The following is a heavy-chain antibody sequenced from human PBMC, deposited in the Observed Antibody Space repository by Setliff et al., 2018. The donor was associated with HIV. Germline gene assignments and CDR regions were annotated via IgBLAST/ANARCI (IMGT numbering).Heavy chain of an antibody. J-gene: IGHJ4*02. Sequence: ASVKVSCKASGYTFTHYYIHWVRQAPGQGLQWMGWMNPNSGGTKSAQNFRGKVTMTRDTSISTAYMQVTRLTSDDTAVYYCANSRHFSGDYSFDYWGQGTLVTVPQ. V-gene: IGHV1-2*02. D-gene: IGHD1-26*01. CDR3: ANSRHFSGDYSFDY. CDR1: GYTFTHYY. CDR2: MNPNSGGT.